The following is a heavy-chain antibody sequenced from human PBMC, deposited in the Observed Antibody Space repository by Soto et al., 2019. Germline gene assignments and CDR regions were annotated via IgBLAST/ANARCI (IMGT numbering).Heavy chain of an antibody. Sequence: GASVKVSCKASGGTFSSYAISWVRQAPGQGLEWMGGIIPIFGTANYAQKFQGRVTITADESTSTAYMELSSLRSGDTAVYYCARVSVRVRGPHYYYYYGMDVWGQGTTVTVSS. D-gene: IGHD3-10*01. CDR2: IIPIFGTA. CDR3: ARVSVRVRGPHYYYYYGMDV. J-gene: IGHJ6*02. CDR1: GGTFSSYA. V-gene: IGHV1-69*13.